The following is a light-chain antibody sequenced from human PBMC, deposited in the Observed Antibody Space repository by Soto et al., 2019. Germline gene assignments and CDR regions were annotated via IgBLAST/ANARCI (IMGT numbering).Light chain of an antibody. CDR1: QSIRSN. V-gene: IGKV3-15*01. Sequence: EIVMTQSPDTLSVSPGEGATLSCRVSQSIRSNSAWYQQRPGQAPRLLMYGASTRADGIPARFTGSGSGTEFTLTISSLQSEDFAVYYCQQYHIWPPWTSGQGTKVDI. CDR2: GAS. J-gene: IGKJ1*01. CDR3: QQYHIWPPWT.